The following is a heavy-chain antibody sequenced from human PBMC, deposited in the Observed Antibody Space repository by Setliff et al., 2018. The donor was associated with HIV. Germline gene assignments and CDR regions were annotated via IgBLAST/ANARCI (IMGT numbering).Heavy chain of an antibody. CDR1: GFTFRDYW. Sequence: PGGSLRLSCAGSGFTFRDYWMHWVRQTPGKGLEWLAVISYDGSDKYYAGSVKGRFTISRDNSKKTLYLQMNSLRAEDTAVYYCARKPRDGYYIDYWGQGTLVTVSS. J-gene: IGHJ4*02. D-gene: IGHD3-10*01. CDR3: ARKPRDGYYIDY. V-gene: IGHV3-30*03. CDR2: ISYDGSDK.